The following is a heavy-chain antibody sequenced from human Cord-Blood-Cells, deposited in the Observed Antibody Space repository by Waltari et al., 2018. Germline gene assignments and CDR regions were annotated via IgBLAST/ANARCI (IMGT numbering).Heavy chain of an antibody. CDR1: GFTFSSYA. CDR2: ISYDGSNK. D-gene: IGHD4-4*01. Sequence: QVQLVESGGGVVQPGRSLRLSCAASGFTFSSYAMHWVRQAPGKGLEWMAVISYDGSNKYYADSVKGRFTISRDNSKNTLYLQMNSLRAEDTAVYYCARDLDSTYYFDYWGQGTLVTVSS. J-gene: IGHJ4*02. CDR3: ARDLDSTYYFDY. V-gene: IGHV3-30*04.